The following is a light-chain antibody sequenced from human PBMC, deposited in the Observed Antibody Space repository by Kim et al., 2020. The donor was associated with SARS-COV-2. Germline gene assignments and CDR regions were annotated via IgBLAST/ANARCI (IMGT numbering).Light chain of an antibody. CDR3: QQRRNWPFT. CDR2: DAS. V-gene: IGKV3-11*01. Sequence: EVVLTQSPGTLSLSPGERATLSCRASQSVSSFLVWYQQKPGQAPRLLIYDASNRATGIPARFSGSGSETDFTLTISSLEPEDFAVYFCQQRRNWPFTFGQGTKLEI. CDR1: QSVSSF. J-gene: IGKJ2*01.